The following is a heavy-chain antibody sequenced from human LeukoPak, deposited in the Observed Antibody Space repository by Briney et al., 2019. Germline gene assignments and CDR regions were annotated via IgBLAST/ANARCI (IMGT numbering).Heavy chain of an antibody. CDR2: MNPNSGNT. D-gene: IGHD3-22*01. V-gene: IGHV1-8*01. CDR1: SYTFTRYG. CDR3: AVDYYYDSSGYYL. J-gene: IGHJ4*02. Sequence: ASAKVSCKASSYTFTRYGISWVRQAPGQGLEWMGWMNPNSGNTGYAQKFQGRVTMTRNTSISTAYMELSSLRSEDTAVYYCAVDYYYDSSGYYLWGQGTLVTVSS.